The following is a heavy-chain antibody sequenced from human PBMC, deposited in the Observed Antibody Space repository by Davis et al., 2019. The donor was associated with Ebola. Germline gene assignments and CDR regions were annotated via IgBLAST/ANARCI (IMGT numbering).Heavy chain of an antibody. D-gene: IGHD1-1*01. V-gene: IGHV4-39*01. CDR1: GGSISSYY. CDR2: VHSSGST. Sequence: SETLSLTCTASGGSISSYYWAWIRQPPGKGLEWIGSVHSSGSTDYNPSLKSRVPISVDTSKNQFSLTLSSVTAADTAVYYCATPSTGTTGYYYYYMDVWGKGTTVTVSS. J-gene: IGHJ6*03. CDR3: ATPSTGTTGYYYYYMDV.